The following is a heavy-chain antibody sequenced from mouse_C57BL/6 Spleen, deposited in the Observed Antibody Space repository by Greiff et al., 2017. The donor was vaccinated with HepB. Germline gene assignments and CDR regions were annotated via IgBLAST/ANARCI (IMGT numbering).Heavy chain of an antibody. V-gene: IGHV5-17*01. CDR1: GFTFSDYG. J-gene: IGHJ4*01. CDR3: ARRTLTGTGAMDY. Sequence: EVQVVESGGGLVKPGGSLKLSCAAPGFTFSDYGMHWVRQAPEKGLEWVAYISSGSSTIYYADTVKGRFTISRDNAKNTLFLQMTSLRSEDTAMYYCARRTLTGTGAMDYWGQGTSVTVSS. CDR2: ISSGSSTI. D-gene: IGHD4-1*01.